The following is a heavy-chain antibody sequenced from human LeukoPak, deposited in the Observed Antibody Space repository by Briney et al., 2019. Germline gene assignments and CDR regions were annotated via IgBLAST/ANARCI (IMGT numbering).Heavy chain of an antibody. J-gene: IGHJ4*02. V-gene: IGHV3-23*01. CDR3: APRLYGSGSYYYFDY. Sequence: PGGSLRLSCAASGFTFSSYSMSWVRQAPGKGLGWVSAIRGSGGSTYYADSVKGWFTISRDNSKNTLYLQMNSLRAEDTAVYYCAPRLYGSGSYYYFDYWGQGTLVTVSS. D-gene: IGHD3-10*01. CDR2: IRGSGGST. CDR1: GFTFSSYS.